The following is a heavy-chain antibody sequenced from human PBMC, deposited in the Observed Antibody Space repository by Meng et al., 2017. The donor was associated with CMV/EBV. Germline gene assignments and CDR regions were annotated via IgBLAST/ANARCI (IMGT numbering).Heavy chain of an antibody. D-gene: IGHD2-21*01. Sequence: GGSLRLSCAASGFTFSSYWMHWVRPAPGKGLVWVSRINSDGSSTSYADSVKGRFTISRDNAKNTLYLQMNSLRAEDTAVYYCARAQYCGGDCYSEGVDEYYYGMDVWGQGTTVTVSS. J-gene: IGHJ6*02. V-gene: IGHV3-74*01. CDR1: GFTFSSYW. CDR3: ARAQYCGGDCYSEGVDEYYYGMDV. CDR2: INSDGSST.